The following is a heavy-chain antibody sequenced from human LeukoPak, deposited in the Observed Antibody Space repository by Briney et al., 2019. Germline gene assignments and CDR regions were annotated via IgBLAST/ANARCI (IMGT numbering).Heavy chain of an antibody. CDR1: GFTFSNYA. Sequence: GGSLRLSCAASGFTFSNYAMSWVRQAPGKALEWVSAITSGGGTTYYAGSVKGRFTISRDNSKNTLYLQMNSLRAEDTAVYYCARDPPRAAWVFDYWGQGTLISVSS. CDR2: ITSGGGTT. V-gene: IGHV3-23*01. J-gene: IGHJ4*02. CDR3: ARDPPRAAWVFDY. D-gene: IGHD6-25*01.